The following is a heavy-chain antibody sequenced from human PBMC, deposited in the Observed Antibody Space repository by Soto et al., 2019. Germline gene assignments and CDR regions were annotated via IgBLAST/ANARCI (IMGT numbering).Heavy chain of an antibody. Sequence: QVQLVQSGAEVKKPGASVKVSCKASGYTFTIYGISWVRQAPGQGLEWTGWISGYNGNTDYAQNLQDRGTLTTDASTRSVYMELRSLRSDDTAVYYCARVDYYDSSGDYGYWGQGTLITVSS. J-gene: IGHJ4*02. V-gene: IGHV1-18*04. D-gene: IGHD3-22*01. CDR1: GYTFTIYG. CDR3: ARVDYYDSSGDYGY. CDR2: ISGYNGNT.